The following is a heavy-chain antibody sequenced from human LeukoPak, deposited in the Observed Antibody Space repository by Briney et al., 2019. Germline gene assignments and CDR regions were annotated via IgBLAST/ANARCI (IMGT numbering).Heavy chain of an antibody. CDR3: TKEGLGAGSPFSGWFDP. J-gene: IGHJ5*02. CDR1: GFGFSNYG. V-gene: IGHV3-30*18. D-gene: IGHD3-10*01. Sequence: GGSLRLSCAASGFGFSNYGMHWVRGAPGEGLEGVGVISSEGSTDYYADIVKGRFTISRDNFKNIVYLQMHSLRNEDTAVYYCTKEGLGAGSPFSGWFDPWSERTLVTVSS. CDR2: ISSEGSTD.